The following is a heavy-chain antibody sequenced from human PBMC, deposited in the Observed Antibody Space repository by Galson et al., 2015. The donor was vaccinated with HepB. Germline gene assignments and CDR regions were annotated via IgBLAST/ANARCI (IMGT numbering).Heavy chain of an antibody. D-gene: IGHD3-22*01. CDR2: IVVGSGNT. J-gene: IGHJ5*02. V-gene: IGHV1-58*01. CDR1: GFTFTSSA. CDR3: AADYYDSSGYPTGWVWFDP. Sequence: SVKVSCKASGFTFTSSAVQWVRQARGQRLEWIGWIVVGSGNTNYAQKFQERVTITRDMSTSTAYMELSSLRSEDTAVYYCAADYYDSSGYPTGWVWFDPWGQGTLVTVSS.